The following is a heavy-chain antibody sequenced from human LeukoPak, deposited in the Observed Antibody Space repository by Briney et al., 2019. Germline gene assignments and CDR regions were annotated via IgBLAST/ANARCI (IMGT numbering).Heavy chain of an antibody. J-gene: IGHJ4*02. CDR1: GGSISSNY. Sequence: SETLSLTCTVSGGSISSNYWSWIRQPAGKGLEWIGRIYTSGSTNYNPSLKSRVTMSVDTSKNQFSLKLSSVTAADTAVYYCVMITFGGVIVDWGQGTLVTVSS. CDR3: VMITFGGVIVD. D-gene: IGHD3-16*02. V-gene: IGHV4-4*07. CDR2: IYTSGST.